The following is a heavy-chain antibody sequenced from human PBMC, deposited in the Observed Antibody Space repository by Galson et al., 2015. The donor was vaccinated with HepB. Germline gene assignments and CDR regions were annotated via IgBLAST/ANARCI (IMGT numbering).Heavy chain of an antibody. Sequence: SLRLSCAASGFTVSSNYMSWVRQAPGKGLEWVSVIYSGGSTYYADSEKGRFTISRDNSKNTLYLQMNSLRAEDTAVYYCAREDSSFFFDYWGQGTLVTVSS. CDR1: GFTVSSNY. J-gene: IGHJ4*02. CDR2: IYSGGST. D-gene: IGHD3-22*01. V-gene: IGHV3-53*01. CDR3: AREDSSFFFDY.